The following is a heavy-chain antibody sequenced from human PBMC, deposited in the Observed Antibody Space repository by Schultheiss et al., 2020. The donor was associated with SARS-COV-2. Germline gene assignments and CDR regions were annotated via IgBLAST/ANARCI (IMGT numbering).Heavy chain of an antibody. D-gene: IGHD1-7*01. CDR3: ARGNWNYDGDYYFDY. V-gene: IGHV4-38-2*01. J-gene: IGHJ4*02. CDR2: IYHSGST. Sequence: SETLSLTCAVSGYSISSGYYWGWIRQPPGKGLEWIGSIYHSGSTYYNPSLKSRVTISVDTSKNQFSLKLSSVTAADTAVYYCARGNWNYDGDYYFDYWCQGTLVTVSS. CDR1: GYSISSGYY.